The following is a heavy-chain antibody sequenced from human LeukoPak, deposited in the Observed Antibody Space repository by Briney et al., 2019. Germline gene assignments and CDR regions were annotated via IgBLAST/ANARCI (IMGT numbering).Heavy chain of an antibody. CDR1: GFTFSSYS. CDR2: ISSSSSYI. J-gene: IGHJ4*02. Sequence: PGGSLRLSCAASGFTFSSYSMNWVRQAPGKGLEWVSSISSSSSYIYYADSVKGRFTISRDNAKNSLYLQMNSLRAEDTAVYYCARSASSGWLPVGYWGQGTLVTVSS. V-gene: IGHV3-21*01. CDR3: ARSASSGWLPVGY. D-gene: IGHD6-19*01.